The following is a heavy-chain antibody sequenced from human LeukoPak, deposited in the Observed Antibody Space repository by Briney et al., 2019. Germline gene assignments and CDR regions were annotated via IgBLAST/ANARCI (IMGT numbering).Heavy chain of an antibody. D-gene: IGHD3-22*01. J-gene: IGHJ4*02. CDR1: GFTFSSYG. CDR3: ARGRASGYYYYFDY. V-gene: IGHV3-33*01. Sequence: RGGSLRLSCAASGFTFSSYGMHWVRQAPGKGLEWVAVIWYDGSNKYYADSVKGRFTISRDNSKNTLYLQMNSLRAEDTAVYYCARGRASGYYYYFDYWGQGTLVTVSS. CDR2: IWYDGSNK.